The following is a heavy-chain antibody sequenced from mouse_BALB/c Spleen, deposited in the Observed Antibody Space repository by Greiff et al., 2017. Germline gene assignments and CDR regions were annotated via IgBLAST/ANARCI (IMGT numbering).Heavy chain of an antibody. CDR1: GFTFSSYA. CDR2: ISSGGSYT. CDR3: ARGGVRGPFDY. V-gene: IGHV5-9-4*01. J-gene: IGHJ2*01. D-gene: IGHD2-14*01. Sequence: EVMLVESGGGLVKPGGSLKLSCAASGFTFSSYAMSWVRQSPEKRLEWVAEISSGGSYTYYPDTVTGRFTISRDNAKNTLYLEMSSLRSEDTAMYYCARGGVRGPFDYWGQGTTLTVSS.